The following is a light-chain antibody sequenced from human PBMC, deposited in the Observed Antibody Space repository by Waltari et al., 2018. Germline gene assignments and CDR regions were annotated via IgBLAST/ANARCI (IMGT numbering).Light chain of an antibody. Sequence: QSALTQPPSASGSLGQSVTISCTGTSSDVGHYNYVSWYQQHPGKAPKLMISEVSKRPSGVPDRFSGSKSGNTASLTVSGLQPEDEADYYCSSYAGSNTHYVFGTGTKVTVL. CDR2: EVS. J-gene: IGLJ1*01. V-gene: IGLV2-8*01. CDR1: SSDVGHYNY. CDR3: SSYAGSNTHYV.